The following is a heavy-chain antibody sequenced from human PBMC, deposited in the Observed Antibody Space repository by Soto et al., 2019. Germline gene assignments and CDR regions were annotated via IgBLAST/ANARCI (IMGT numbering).Heavy chain of an antibody. CDR2: IYHSGST. V-gene: IGHV4-4*02. CDR3: ARRDGGFPYGMDV. J-gene: IGHJ6*02. CDR1: GGSISSSNW. Sequence: SETLSLTCAVSGGSISSSNWWSWVRQPPGKGLEWIGEIYHSGSTNYNPSLKSRVTISVDKSKNQFSLKLSSVTAEDTAVYYCARRDGGFPYGMDVWGQGTTVTVSS.